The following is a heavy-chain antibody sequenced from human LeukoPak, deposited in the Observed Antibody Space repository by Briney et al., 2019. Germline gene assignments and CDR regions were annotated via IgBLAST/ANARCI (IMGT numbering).Heavy chain of an antibody. CDR3: AREWGGSIAVAGTYRQKFDY. D-gene: IGHD6-19*01. CDR1: GYTFTGYY. J-gene: IGHJ4*02. V-gene: IGHV1-2*02. CDR2: INPNSGGT. Sequence: ASVKVSCKASGYTFTGYYMHWVRQAPGQGFEWMGWINPNSGGTNYAQKFQGRVTMTRDTSISTAYMELSRLRSDDTAVYYCAREWGGSIAVAGTYRQKFDYWGQGTLDTGSS.